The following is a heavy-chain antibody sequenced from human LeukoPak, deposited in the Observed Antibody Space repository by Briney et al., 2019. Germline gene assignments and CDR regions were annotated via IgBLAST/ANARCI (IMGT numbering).Heavy chain of an antibody. CDR3: ARIGTAAGAQGAFDI. J-gene: IGHJ3*02. D-gene: IGHD6-13*01. V-gene: IGHV4-4*02. CDR1: GDSISSSNW. CDR2: IYHSGST. Sequence: SGTLSLTCAVSGDSISSSNWWSWVRQPPGKGLEWIGEIYHSGSTNYNPSLKSRVTISVDKSKNQFSLKLSSVTAADTAVYYCARIGTAAGAQGAFDIWGQGTMVTVSS.